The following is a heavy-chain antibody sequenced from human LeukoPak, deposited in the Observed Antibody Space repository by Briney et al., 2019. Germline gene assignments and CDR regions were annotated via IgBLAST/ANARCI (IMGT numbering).Heavy chain of an antibody. J-gene: IGHJ4*02. CDR3: ARIPWLVTYYFDS. Sequence: SHTLSLTRAVSVGSISSSNWWSWVRQPPGKGLEWIGQIYHSGSPNYNPSLTSRVTISGDKSKNQFSLKLSSVTAADTAVYYCARIPWLVTYYFDSWGQGTLVTVSS. V-gene: IGHV4/OR15-8*01. D-gene: IGHD6-19*01. CDR2: IYHSGSP. CDR1: VGSISSSNW.